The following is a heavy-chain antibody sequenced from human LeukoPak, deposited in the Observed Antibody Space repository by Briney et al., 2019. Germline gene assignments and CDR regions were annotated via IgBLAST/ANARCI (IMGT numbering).Heavy chain of an antibody. Sequence: GGSLRLSCVASGFSFSAYAITWVRQAPGRGMEWVSAIRGNSERTYYADSVRGRFTISRDNSKDTSYLQISSLRVEDTAVYYCAREQSGTRGWYTVDYWGQGTLVAVSS. V-gene: IGHV3-23*01. CDR3: AREQSGTRGWYTVDY. CDR2: IRGNSERT. CDR1: GFSFSAYA. J-gene: IGHJ4*02. D-gene: IGHD6-19*01.